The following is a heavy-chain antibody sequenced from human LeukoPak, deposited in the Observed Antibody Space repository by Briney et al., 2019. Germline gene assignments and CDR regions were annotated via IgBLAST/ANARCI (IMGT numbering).Heavy chain of an antibody. V-gene: IGHV3-30*18. CDR2: ISYDGSKK. Sequence: GRSLRLSCAASGFTFSSYGMHWVRQAPGKGLEWVAVISYDGSKKYYADSVKGRFTISRDNSKNTLYLQMNSLRAEDTAVYYCAKVFQIGDRHYFDYWGQGTLVTVSS. CDR3: AKVFQIGDRHYFDY. CDR1: GFTFSSYG. J-gene: IGHJ4*02. D-gene: IGHD3-16*01.